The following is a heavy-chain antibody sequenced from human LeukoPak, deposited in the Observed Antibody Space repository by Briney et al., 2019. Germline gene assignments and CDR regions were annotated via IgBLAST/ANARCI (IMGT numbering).Heavy chain of an antibody. Sequence: GSLRLSCAASEFSVGSNYMTWVRQAPGKGLEWIGEINHSGSTNYDPSLKSRVTISVDTSKNQFSLKLSSVTAADTAVYYCARLASSSSWYYVNWFDPWGQGTLVTVSS. CDR1: EFSVGSNY. V-gene: IGHV4-34*01. J-gene: IGHJ5*02. D-gene: IGHD6-13*01. CDR3: ARLASSSSWYYVNWFDP. CDR2: INHSGST.